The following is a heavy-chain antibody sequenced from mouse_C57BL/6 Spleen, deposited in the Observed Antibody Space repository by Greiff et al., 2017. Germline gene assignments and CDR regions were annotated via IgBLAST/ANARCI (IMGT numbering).Heavy chain of an antibody. CDR3: AREPGGYDCGSSWDFDV. CDR2: INYDGSST. V-gene: IGHV5-16*01. CDR1: GFTFSDYY. D-gene: IGHD1-1*01. J-gene: IGHJ1*03. Sequence: EVKLMESEGGLVQPGGSMKLSCTASGFTFSDYYMAWVRQVPEKGLEWVANINYDGSSTYYLDSLKSRFIISRDNAKNILYLQMSSLTSEDTATYYCAREPGGYDCGSSWDFDVWGTGTTVTVSS.